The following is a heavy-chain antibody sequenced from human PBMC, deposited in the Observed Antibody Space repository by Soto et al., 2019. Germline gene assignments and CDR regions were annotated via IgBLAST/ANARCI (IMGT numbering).Heavy chain of an antibody. CDR1: GGSISSSSYY. CDR2: IYYSGST. D-gene: IGHD6-6*01. J-gene: IGHJ5*02. Sequence: QLQLQESGPGLVKPSETLSLTCTVSGGSISSSSYYWGWIRQPPGKGLEWIGSIYYSGSTYYNPSLNSRVTIPVDTSKNQFSLKLSSVTAAATAVYYCARDSSSSPRFDPWGQGTLVTVSS. V-gene: IGHV4-39*02. CDR3: ARDSSSSPRFDP.